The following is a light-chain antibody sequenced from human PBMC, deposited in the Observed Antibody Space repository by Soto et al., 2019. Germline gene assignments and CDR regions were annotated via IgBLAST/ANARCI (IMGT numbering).Light chain of an antibody. CDR1: QSVSSH. J-gene: IGKJ1*01. CDR3: QQYDNRPGT. CDR2: GAS. Sequence: EIVMTQSPATLSVSPGERATLSCRASQSVSSHLAWYQHKPGQPPRLLLYGASIRLSGIPARFSGSGSGTEFTRTSNSRQSEDVAVYYCQQYDNRPGTFGQGTKVEIK. V-gene: IGKV3-15*01.